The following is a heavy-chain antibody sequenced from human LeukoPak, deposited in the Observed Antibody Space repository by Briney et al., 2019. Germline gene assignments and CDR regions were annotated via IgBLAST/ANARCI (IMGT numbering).Heavy chain of an antibody. V-gene: IGHV1-2*02. CDR2: INPNSGGT. CDR3: ASEIAVAETGDWFDP. Sequence: ASVKISCTASGYTFTGYYMHWVRQAPGQGLEWMGWINPNSGGTNYAQKFQGRVTMTRDTSISTAYMELSRLRSDDTAVYYCASEIAVAETGDWFDPWGEGNLGTVSS. CDR1: GYTFTGYY. J-gene: IGHJ5*02. D-gene: IGHD6-19*01.